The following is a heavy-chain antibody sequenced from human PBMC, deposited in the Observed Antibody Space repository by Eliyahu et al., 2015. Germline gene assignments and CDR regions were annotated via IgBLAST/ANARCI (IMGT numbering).Heavy chain of an antibody. CDR3: AKYYDILSGYSPSYYGMDV. CDR1: GFTFSXXG. Sequence: QVQLVESGGGVVQPGRSLRLSCAASGFTFSXXGMHWVRQAPGKGLEWVAVISYDGSNKYYTDSVKGRFTISRDNSKNTLYLQMNSLRAEDTAVYYCAKYYDILSGYSPSYYGMDVWGQGTTVTVSS. D-gene: IGHD3-9*01. V-gene: IGHV3-30*18. J-gene: IGHJ6*02. CDR2: ISYDGSNK.